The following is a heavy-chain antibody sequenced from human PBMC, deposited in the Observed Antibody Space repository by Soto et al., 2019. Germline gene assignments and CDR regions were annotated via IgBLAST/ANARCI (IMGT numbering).Heavy chain of an antibody. J-gene: IGHJ4*02. Sequence: QVQLVQSGAEVRKPGSSVRVSCKASGGSFNRHTISWVRQAPGQGLEWMGGIIPIFGTANNAQKFQRRAKIIADESTSTVYMELSSLRSDDTAIYYCARGWGYDSTDYYYAYWGQGTLVIVSS. CDR1: GGSFNRHT. D-gene: IGHD3-22*01. V-gene: IGHV1-69*01. CDR2: IIPIFGTA. CDR3: ARGWGYDSTDYYYAY.